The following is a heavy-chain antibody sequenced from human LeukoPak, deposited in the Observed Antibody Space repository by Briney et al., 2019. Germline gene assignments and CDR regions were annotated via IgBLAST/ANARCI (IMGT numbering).Heavy chain of an antibody. D-gene: IGHD3-9*01. CDR3: ARDLRYFDWSPPSPTRGYYGMDV. Sequence: GALVKVSCKASGYTFTSHGISWVRQAPGQGLEWMGWISVYNGKIRYAEKFQGRVTMTTDTSTSEAYMELRSLTSDDTAVYYCARDLRYFDWSPPSPTRGYYGMDVWGTGTTVTVSS. CDR2: ISVYNGKI. J-gene: IGHJ6*04. CDR1: GYTFTSHG. V-gene: IGHV1-18*04.